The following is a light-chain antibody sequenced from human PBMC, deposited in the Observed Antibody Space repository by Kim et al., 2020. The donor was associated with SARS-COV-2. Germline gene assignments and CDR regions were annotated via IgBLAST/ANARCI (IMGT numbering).Light chain of an antibody. CDR3: QQYISSWT. J-gene: IGKJ1*01. Sequence: DIQMTQSPSTLSASVGNRVTITCRASQNINRWLAWYQHRPGKAPELLIYKASNLDSGVPSRFRGSGSGTEYTLTISSLQPDDFATYYCQQYISSWTFGQGTKVDIK. V-gene: IGKV1-5*03. CDR2: KAS. CDR1: QNINRW.